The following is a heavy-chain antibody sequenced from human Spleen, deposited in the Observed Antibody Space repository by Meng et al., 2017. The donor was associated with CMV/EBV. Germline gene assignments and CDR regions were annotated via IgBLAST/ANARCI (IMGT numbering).Heavy chain of an antibody. CDR1: GFTFSSYS. CDR2: IKEDGSEK. D-gene: IGHD1-26*01. CDR3: ARAYRAIDY. V-gene: IGHV3-7*01. J-gene: IGHJ4*02. Sequence: GESLKISCAASGFTFSSYSMNWVRQAPGKGLEWVANIKEDGSEKYYVDSVKGRFTISRDNAKNSLYVQMNSLRGEDTAVYYCARAYRAIDYWGQGTLVTVSS.